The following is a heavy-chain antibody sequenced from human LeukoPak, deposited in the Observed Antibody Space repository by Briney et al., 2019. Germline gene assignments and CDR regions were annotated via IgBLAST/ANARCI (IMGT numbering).Heavy chain of an antibody. CDR3: AKTLGYYDRYFDY. D-gene: IGHD3-22*01. Sequence: QPGGSLRLSCAASGFTFISYARHWVRQAPGRGLDYVSAFSSNGGSTYYANSVKGRFTISRGNSKNTLYHQMGSLRAEDMAVYYSAKTLGYYDRYFDYWGQGTLVTVSS. J-gene: IGHJ4*02. V-gene: IGHV3-64*01. CDR1: GFTFISYA. CDR2: FSSNGGST.